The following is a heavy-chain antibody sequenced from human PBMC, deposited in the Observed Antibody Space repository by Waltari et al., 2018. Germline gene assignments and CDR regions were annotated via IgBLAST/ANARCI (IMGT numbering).Heavy chain of an antibody. CDR1: GFLFSSYD. CDR2: ISGSGRTYI. V-gene: IGHV3-21*01. Sequence: DVQLVESGGGLVKPGGSLRLSCAASGFLFSSYDLNWFRQAPGKGLEWVASISGSGRTYIFYTDSVKGRFTISRDNAKNSLYLQMNSLSAEDTAVYYCTRDLYASGGDYFDPWGQGTSVTVSS. CDR3: TRDLYASGGDYFDP. D-gene: IGHD6-19*01. J-gene: IGHJ4*02.